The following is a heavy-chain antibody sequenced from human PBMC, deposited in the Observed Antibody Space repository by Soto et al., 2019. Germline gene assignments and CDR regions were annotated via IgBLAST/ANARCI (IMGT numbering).Heavy chain of an antibody. V-gene: IGHV4-39*02. J-gene: IGHJ6*02. CDR3: ARDLWGYCGTDCYPLDV. CDR1: GGSISSSSYY. CDR2: IYYSGYT. Sequence: SETLSLTCTVSGGSISSSSYYWGWIRQPPGKGLEWIGNIYYSGYTYYNPSLKSRVTISVDTSKNQFSLKLSSVTAADTAVYYCARDLWGYCGTDCYPLDVWGPGTTVTVSS. D-gene: IGHD2-21*02.